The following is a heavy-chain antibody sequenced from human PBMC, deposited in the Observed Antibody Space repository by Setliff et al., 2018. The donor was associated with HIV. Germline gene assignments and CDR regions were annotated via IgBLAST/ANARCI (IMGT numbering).Heavy chain of an antibody. J-gene: IGHJ3*02. D-gene: IGHD3-22*01. CDR1: GFTFSSSW. CDR3: ARDLTYHYDSGGYYDAYI. CDR2: IKQDGSQK. V-gene: IGHV3-7*03. Sequence: GGSLRLSCAASGFTFSSSWMNWVRQAPGKGLEWVANIKQDGSQKYYVDSVKGRFTIPRDNARNSLYLQMNSLRAEDTAVYYCARDLTYHYDSGGYYDAYIWGQGTMVTVSS.